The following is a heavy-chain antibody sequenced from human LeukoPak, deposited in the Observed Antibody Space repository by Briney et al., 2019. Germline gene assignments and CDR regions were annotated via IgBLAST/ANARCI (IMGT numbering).Heavy chain of an antibody. CDR1: GFTFSSYA. Sequence: GGSLRLSCAASGFTFSSYAMSWVRQAPGKGLEWVSAISGSGGSTYYAGSVKGRFTISRDNSKNTLYLQMNSLRADDTAVYYCTRELVSSGTGYFDLWGRGTLVTVSS. CDR2: ISGSGGST. V-gene: IGHV3-23*01. CDR3: TRELVSSGTGYFDL. J-gene: IGHJ2*01. D-gene: IGHD3-10*01.